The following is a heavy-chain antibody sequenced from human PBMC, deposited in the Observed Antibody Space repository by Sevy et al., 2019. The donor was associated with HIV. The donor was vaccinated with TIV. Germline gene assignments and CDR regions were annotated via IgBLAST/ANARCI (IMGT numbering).Heavy chain of an antibody. CDR1: GFTFINYE. V-gene: IGHV3-30*18. Sequence: GGYLRLSCAASGFTFINYEMHWVRQAPGKGLEWVAVISFDGSNTYYADSVKGRFTISRDNSKNTLYLQVNSLRVEDTAVYYCAKGVGDSSGPGNWGQGTLVTVSS. CDR3: AKGVGDSSGPGN. J-gene: IGHJ4*02. CDR2: ISFDGSNT. D-gene: IGHD6-25*01.